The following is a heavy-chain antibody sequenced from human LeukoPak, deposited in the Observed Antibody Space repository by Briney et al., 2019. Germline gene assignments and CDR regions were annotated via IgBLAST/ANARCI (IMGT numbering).Heavy chain of an antibody. J-gene: IGHJ4*02. CDR3: ARDRGYTQDY. V-gene: IGHV3-74*01. D-gene: IGHD5-12*01. CDR2: IKTDGSST. Sequence: PGGSLRLSCAASGFTFSTYWMNWVRQAPGKGLVWVSHIKTDGSSTTYAGSVKGRFTISRDNPKNTLYLQMNSLRAEDTAVYYCARDRGYTQDYWGQGTLVTVSS. CDR1: GFTFSTYW.